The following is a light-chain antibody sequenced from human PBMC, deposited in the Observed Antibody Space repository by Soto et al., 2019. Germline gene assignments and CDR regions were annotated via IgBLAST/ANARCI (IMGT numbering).Light chain of an antibody. Sequence: QSVLTQPPSASGTPGQGVTIFFPGASSKIGSNYVYWYQQLPGTAPKLLIYRNNQRPSGVPDRFSGSKSGTSASLAISGLRSEDEADYYCAAWDDSLSGRVVFGGGTKLTVL. CDR3: AAWDDSLSGRVV. CDR1: SSKIGSNY. V-gene: IGLV1-47*01. CDR2: RNN. J-gene: IGLJ2*01.